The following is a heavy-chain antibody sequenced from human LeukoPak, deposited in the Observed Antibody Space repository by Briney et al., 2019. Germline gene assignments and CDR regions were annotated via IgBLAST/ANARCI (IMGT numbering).Heavy chain of an antibody. Sequence: ASVKVSCKASGYTFTNYGISWVRQAPGQGLEWMGWISAYNGNTNYARKLQGRATMTTDTSTSTAYMELRSLRSDDTAVYYCARDPPYCSNTNCYFDYWGQGTLVTVSS. D-gene: IGHD2-2*01. CDR3: ARDPPYCSNTNCYFDY. CDR2: ISAYNGNT. J-gene: IGHJ4*02. CDR1: GYTFTNYG. V-gene: IGHV1-18*01.